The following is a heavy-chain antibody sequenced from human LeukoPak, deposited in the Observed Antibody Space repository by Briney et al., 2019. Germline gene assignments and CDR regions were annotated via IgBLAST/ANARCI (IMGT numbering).Heavy chain of an antibody. CDR3: ANEPHYGGHRY. V-gene: IGHV4-34*01. CDR2: INHSGST. J-gene: IGHJ4*02. Sequence: SETLSLTCAVYGGSFSGYYWSWIRQPPGKGLEWIGEINHSGSTNYNPSLKSRVTISANTSKNQFSLKLSSVTAADTAVYYCANEPHYGGHRYWGQGTLVTVSS. CDR1: GGSFSGYY. D-gene: IGHD4-23*01.